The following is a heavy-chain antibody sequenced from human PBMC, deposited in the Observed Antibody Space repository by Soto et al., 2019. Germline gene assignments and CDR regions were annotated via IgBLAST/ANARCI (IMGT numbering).Heavy chain of an antibody. J-gene: IGHJ4*02. V-gene: IGHV1-18*01. CDR3: ATDGADHPATGTGGY. CDR1: GYTFTNYG. Sequence: QVHLVQSGPEVKKPGASVRVSCRASGYTFTNYGIGWVRQAPGQGLEWMGWINTYNGNTNYAQKFRGRLTMTTDTPTTTAYTELRSLKSDETAMYYCATDGADHPATGTGGYWGQGTLVTVSS. CDR2: INTYNGNT. D-gene: IGHD2-2*01.